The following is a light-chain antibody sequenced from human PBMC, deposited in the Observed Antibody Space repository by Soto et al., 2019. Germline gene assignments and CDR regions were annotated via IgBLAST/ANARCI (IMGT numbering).Light chain of an antibody. CDR2: EGS. CDR1: SSDGGSYNL. J-gene: IGLJ1*01. Sequence: QSALTQPASVSGSPGQSITISCTGTSSDGGSYNLVSWYQQNPGKAPKLMIYEGSKRPSGISNRFSGSKSGNTASLTISGLQAEDEADYYCCSYAGSSTFLYVFGTGTKVTV. V-gene: IGLV2-23*03. CDR3: CSYAGSSTFLYV.